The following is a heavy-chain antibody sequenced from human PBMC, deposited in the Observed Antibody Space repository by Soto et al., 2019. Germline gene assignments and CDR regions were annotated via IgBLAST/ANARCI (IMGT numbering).Heavy chain of an antibody. D-gene: IGHD3-22*01. J-gene: IGHJ5*02. CDR3: ARRYYYDSSGYSP. CDR2: IYYSGST. Sequence: SETLSLTCTVSGGSISSYYWSWIRQPPGKGLEWIGYIYYSGSTNYNPSLKSRVTISVDTSKNQFSLKLSSVTAADTAVYYCARRYYYDSSGYSPWGQGTLVTVSS. V-gene: IGHV4-59*01. CDR1: GGSISSYY.